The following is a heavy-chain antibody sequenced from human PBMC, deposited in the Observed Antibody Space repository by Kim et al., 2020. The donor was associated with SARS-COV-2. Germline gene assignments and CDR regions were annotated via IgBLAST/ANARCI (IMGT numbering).Heavy chain of an antibody. CDR1: GYTFTSYG. CDR2: ISAYNGDT. D-gene: IGHD3-22*01. CDR3: ARAQSRYYYDSSGYVDY. J-gene: IGHJ4*02. Sequence: ASVKVSCKASGYTFTSYGISWVRQAPGQGLEWMGWISAYNGDTNYAQKLQGRVTMTIDTSTSTAYMELRSLRSDDTAVYYCARAQSRYYYDSSGYVDYWGQGTLVTVSS. V-gene: IGHV1-18*01.